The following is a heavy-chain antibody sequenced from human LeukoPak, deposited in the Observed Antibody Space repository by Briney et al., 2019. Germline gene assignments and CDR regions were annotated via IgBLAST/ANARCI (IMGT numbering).Heavy chain of an antibody. CDR2: INHSGST. D-gene: IGHD2-2*01. Sequence: PSETLSLTCAVYGGSFSGYYWSWIRQPPGKGLEWIGEINHSGSTNYNPSLKSRVTISVDTSKNQFSLKLSSVTAADTAVYYCARGVRSRIDYWGQGTLVTVSS. J-gene: IGHJ4*02. CDR3: ARGVRSRIDY. CDR1: GGSFSGYY. V-gene: IGHV4-34*01.